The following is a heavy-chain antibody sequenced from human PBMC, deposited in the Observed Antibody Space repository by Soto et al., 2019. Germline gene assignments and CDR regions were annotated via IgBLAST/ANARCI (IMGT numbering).Heavy chain of an antibody. D-gene: IGHD1-26*01. CDR2: ISYDGSNK. J-gene: IGHJ2*01. CDR3: ARGGSLNWYFDL. CDR1: GFTFRSYG. V-gene: IGHV3-30*03. Sequence: GGSLRLSCAASGFTFRSYGMHWVRQAPGKGLEWVAGISYDGSNKYYADSVKGRFTISRDNAKNTLYLQMNSLRAEDTAVYYCARGGSLNWYFDLWGRGTLVTVSS.